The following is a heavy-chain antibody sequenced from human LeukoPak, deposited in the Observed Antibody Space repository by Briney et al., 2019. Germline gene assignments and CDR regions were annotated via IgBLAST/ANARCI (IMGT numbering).Heavy chain of an antibody. CDR3: ARRLYYYDTSGYYSDAFDL. D-gene: IGHD3-22*01. CDR2: INPHSGVT. V-gene: IGHV1-2*02. J-gene: IGHJ3*01. CDR1: GYTFTDYY. Sequence: ASLKVSCKASGYTFTDYYLHWVRQAPGQGLEWMGWINPHSGVTDYAQRFQGRVAMTRDTSIGTAYMELSRLRSDDTAIYYCARRLYYYDTSGYYSDAFDLWGQGTMVTASS.